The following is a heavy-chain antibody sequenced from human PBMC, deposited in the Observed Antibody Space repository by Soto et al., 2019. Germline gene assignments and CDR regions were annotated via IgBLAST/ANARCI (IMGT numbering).Heavy chain of an antibody. V-gene: IGHV3-23*01. CDR1: GFTFSTFA. D-gene: IGHD3-3*02. J-gene: IGHJ4*02. CDR3: AKGYVHFWSHLHF. CDR2: ISDSGDNT. Sequence: EAQLLESGGGWVQPGGPLRLSCAASGFTFSTFATNLFPQAPGKGLEWVSGISDSGDNTDYADSVKGRFTISTDNTKNTLFLNMNSLRDEDTAVDYCAKGYVHFWSHLHFWGQGTLVTVSS.